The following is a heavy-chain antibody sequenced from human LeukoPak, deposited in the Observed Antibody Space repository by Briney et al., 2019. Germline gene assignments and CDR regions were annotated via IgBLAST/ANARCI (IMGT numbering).Heavy chain of an antibody. Sequence: PGGSLRLSCAASGFTFSSYEMSWVRQAPGGGLEWVSYISRSGSTIYYADSVKGRFTISRDNAKNSLYLQMNSLRAEDTAVYYCARRGGNFDYWGQGTLVTVSS. D-gene: IGHD3-10*01. J-gene: IGHJ4*02. CDR3: ARRGGNFDY. CDR1: GFTFSSYE. CDR2: ISRSGSTI. V-gene: IGHV3-48*03.